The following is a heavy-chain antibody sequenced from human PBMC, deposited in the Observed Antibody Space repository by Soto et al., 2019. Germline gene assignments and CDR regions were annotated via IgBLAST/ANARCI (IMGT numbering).Heavy chain of an antibody. D-gene: IGHD2-15*01. V-gene: IGHV1-24*01. CDR3: ARDKGYCSDTSCPDFDY. CDR1: GYTLSEFS. CDR2: FVPEDGET. J-gene: IGHJ4*02. Sequence: GSSVKVSWKVSGYTLSEFSMHWVRQAPGKGLEWMGRFVPEDGETNYAQKFQGRVTIVVDTSTSTAYMELNSLRYEDTAVYYCARDKGYCSDTSCPDFDYWGQGTLVTVSS.